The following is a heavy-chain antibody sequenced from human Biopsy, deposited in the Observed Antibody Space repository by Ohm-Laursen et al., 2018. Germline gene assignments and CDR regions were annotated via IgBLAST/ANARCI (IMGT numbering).Heavy chain of an antibody. CDR1: GDSISSYY. CDR3: ARDRGYYSDRTVPGYFDL. J-gene: IGHJ2*01. D-gene: IGHD3-22*01. V-gene: IGHV4-59*01. CDR2: VYYTGST. Sequence: TLSLTCTVSGDSISSYYWSWIRQPPGKGLEWIGYVYYTGSTDYNPSLQSRVTISVDTSKNHFSLRLRSVPPADTAIYYCARDRGYYSDRTVPGYFDLWGRGTLVTVSS.